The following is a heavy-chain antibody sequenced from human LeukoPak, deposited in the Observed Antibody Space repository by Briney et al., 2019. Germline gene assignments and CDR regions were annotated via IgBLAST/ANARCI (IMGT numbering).Heavy chain of an antibody. CDR1: GFTVSSNY. CDR2: IKQDGSEK. J-gene: IGHJ4*02. V-gene: IGHV3-7*03. CDR3: ARDGFGTGSN. Sequence: GGSLRLSCAASGFTVSSNYMSWVRQAPGKGLEWVANIKQDGSEKNYVDSVKGRFIISRDNAKNSLYLQMNTLRADDTAVYYCARDGFGTGSNWGQGTLVTVSS. D-gene: IGHD3-16*01.